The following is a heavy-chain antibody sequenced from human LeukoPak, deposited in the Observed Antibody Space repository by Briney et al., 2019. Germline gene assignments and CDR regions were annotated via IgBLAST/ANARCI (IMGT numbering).Heavy chain of an antibody. J-gene: IGHJ4*02. D-gene: IGHD6-13*01. CDR1: GFTFSSYG. Sequence: PGGSLRLSCAASGFTFSSYGMHWVRQAPGKGLEWVAVIWYDGSNKYYADSVKGRFTISRDNSKNTRYLQMNSLRAEDTAVYYCARDEAADGGAVDYWGQGTLVTVSS. CDR3: ARDEAADGGAVDY. CDR2: IWYDGSNK. V-gene: IGHV3-33*01.